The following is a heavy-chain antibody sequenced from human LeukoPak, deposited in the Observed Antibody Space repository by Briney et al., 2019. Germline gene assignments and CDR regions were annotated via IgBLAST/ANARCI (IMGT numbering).Heavy chain of an antibody. V-gene: IGHV4-34*01. CDR3: ARGGAMVPHDAFDI. CDR2: INHSGST. D-gene: IGHD5-18*01. Sequence: SETLSLTCAVYGGSFSGYYWSWIRPPPGKGLEWIGEINHSGSTNYNPSLKSRVTISVDTSKNQFSLKLSSVTAADTAVYYCARGGAMVPHDAFDIWGQGTMVTVSS. J-gene: IGHJ3*02. CDR1: GGSFSGYY.